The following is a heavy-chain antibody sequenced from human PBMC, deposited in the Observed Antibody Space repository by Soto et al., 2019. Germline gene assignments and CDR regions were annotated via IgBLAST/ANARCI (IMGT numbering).Heavy chain of an antibody. D-gene: IGHD1-7*01. CDR1: GYSFSIYA. V-gene: IGHV1-3*01. CDR3: ARGVGNSAPDY. CDR2: INAGNGNT. Sequence: ASVKINCKASGYSFSIYAMHWVRQAPGQRLEWMGWINAGNGNTKYSQKFQGRVTITRDTSASTAYMELSSLRSDDTAVYYCARGVGNSAPDYGGQGTLVTVSS. J-gene: IGHJ4*02.